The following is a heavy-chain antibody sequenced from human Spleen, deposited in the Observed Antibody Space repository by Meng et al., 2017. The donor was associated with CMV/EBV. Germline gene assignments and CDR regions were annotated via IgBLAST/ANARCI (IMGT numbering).Heavy chain of an antibody. D-gene: IGHD1-7*01. J-gene: IGHJ5*02. Sequence: SETLSLTCTVSGGSISSYYWSWIRQPPGKGLEWIGYIYYSGSTNYNPSLKSRVTISLDTSKNQFSLKLNSVTAADTAVYFCARETIGTGTSAGSWGQGTLVTVSS. CDR2: IYYSGST. CDR3: ARETIGTGTSAGS. V-gene: IGHV4-59*12. CDR1: GGSISSYY.